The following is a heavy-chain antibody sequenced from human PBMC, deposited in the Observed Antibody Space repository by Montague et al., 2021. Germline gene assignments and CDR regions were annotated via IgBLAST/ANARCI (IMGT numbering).Heavy chain of an antibody. CDR3: ARLITTFGGVSSPNDY. D-gene: IGHD3-16*01. CDR2: IHPGTSDT. V-gene: IGHV5-51*01. J-gene: IGHJ4*02. CDR1: GYSFTSHW. Sequence: QSGAEVKKPGEPLQISCKGFGYSFTSHWIGWVRQMPGKGLEWMGIIHPGTSDTRYSPSFQGQVTISVDKSISTAYLPWSSMKASDTAMFYCARLITTFGGVSSPNDYWGQGTLVTVSS.